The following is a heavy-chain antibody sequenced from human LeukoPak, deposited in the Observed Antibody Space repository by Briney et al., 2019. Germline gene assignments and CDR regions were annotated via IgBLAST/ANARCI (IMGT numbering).Heavy chain of an antibody. CDR3: ATLYDFWSAYYPN. V-gene: IGHV3-20*04. Sequence: LSGGSLRLSCAASGFTFDDYGMSWVRQAPGKGLEWVSGINWSGGSTGYADSVKGRFTISRDNAKNSLYLQMNSLRAEDTALYYCATLYDFWSAYYPNWGQGTLVTVSS. CDR1: GFTFDDYG. CDR2: INWSGGST. D-gene: IGHD3-3*01. J-gene: IGHJ4*02.